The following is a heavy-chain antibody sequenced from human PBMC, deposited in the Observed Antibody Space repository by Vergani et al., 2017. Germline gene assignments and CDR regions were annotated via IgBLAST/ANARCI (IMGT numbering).Heavy chain of an antibody. CDR2: IKSDGSIT. D-gene: IGHD3-9*01. V-gene: IGHV3-74*03. J-gene: IGHJ5*01. CDR3: ARARCIETCYMSNWLDS. CDR1: GFSFNRYW. Sequence: HLAESGGGFFQPGGSLRLSCSASGFSFNRYWMHWVRQVPGKGLLWVSRIKSDGSITAYADSVKGRFTISRDKAQNTLYLQMNSLRVEDTGVYYCARARCIETCYMSNWLDSWGQGTLVTVSS.